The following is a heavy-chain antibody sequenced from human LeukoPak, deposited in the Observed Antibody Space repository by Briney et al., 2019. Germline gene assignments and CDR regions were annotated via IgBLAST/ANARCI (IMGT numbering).Heavy chain of an antibody. J-gene: IGHJ4*02. CDR3: ANRGQAGFCSGGSCYSPFDY. CDR1: GFTFSSYA. V-gene: IGHV3-23*01. CDR2: VGGSGGST. D-gene: IGHD2-15*01. Sequence: GGSLRLSCAVSGFTFSSYAMSWVRQAPGKGLEWVSAVGGSGGSTYYADSVKGRFTISRDNSKNTLYLQMNSLRAEDTAVYYCANRGQAGFCSGGSCYSPFDYWGQGTLVTVSS.